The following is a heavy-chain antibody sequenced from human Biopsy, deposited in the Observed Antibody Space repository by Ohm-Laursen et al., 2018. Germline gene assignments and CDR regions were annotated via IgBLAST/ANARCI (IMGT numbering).Heavy chain of an antibody. CDR1: GGPIDSYY. D-gene: IGHD5-24*01. Sequence: GTLSLTYTVSGGPIDSYYWSWIRQPPGKALEWIGYIYFTGRTSYNPSLKSRVTMSVNTSKKQFSLRLSSVTAADTAVCYCASAGYNPDWNFDLWGRGTRVTVSS. V-gene: IGHV4-59*12. J-gene: IGHJ2*01. CDR3: ASAGYNPDWNFDL. CDR2: IYFTGRT.